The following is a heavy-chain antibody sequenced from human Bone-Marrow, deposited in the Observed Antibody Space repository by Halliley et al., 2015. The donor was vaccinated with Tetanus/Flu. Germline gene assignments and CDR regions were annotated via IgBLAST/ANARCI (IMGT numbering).Heavy chain of an antibody. CDR2: ISPFNVNT. Sequence: GISWVRQAPGQGLEWMGWISPFNVNTNPAQNLQGRFTMTTDTATSTVYMELRNLRSDDTGVYYCARDRDAYNGLDVWGQGPTV. V-gene: IGHV1-18*01. D-gene: IGHD1-1*01. CDR1: G. J-gene: IGHJ6*02. CDR3: ARDRDAYNGLDV.